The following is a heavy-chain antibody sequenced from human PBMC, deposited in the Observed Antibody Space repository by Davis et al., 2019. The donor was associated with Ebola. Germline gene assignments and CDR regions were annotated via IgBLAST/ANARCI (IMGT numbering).Heavy chain of an antibody. CDR3: ARGLTTVRVFDY. V-gene: IGHV4-30-2*01. Sequence: SETLSLTCAVSGGSISSGGYSWSWIRQPPGKGLEWIGYIYHSGSTYYNPSLKSQVTISVDRSKNQFSLKLSSVTAADTAVYYCARGLTTVRVFDYWGQGTLVTVSS. CDR2: IYHSGST. J-gene: IGHJ4*02. CDR1: GGSISSGGYS. D-gene: IGHD4-17*01.